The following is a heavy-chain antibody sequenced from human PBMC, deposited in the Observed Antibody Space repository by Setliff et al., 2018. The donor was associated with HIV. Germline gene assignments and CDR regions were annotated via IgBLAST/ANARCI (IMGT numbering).Heavy chain of an antibody. D-gene: IGHD1-26*01. Sequence: GGSLRLSCAASGFSFRTYWMSWVRQAPGKGLEWVANMKYDGTEIYYVDAVKGRFTISRDNAKKSVFLHMNSLRAEDTAVYYCARESKGAMALEIFDYWGQGTLVTVSS. V-gene: IGHV3-7*01. J-gene: IGHJ4*02. CDR2: MKYDGTEI. CDR3: ARESKGAMALEIFDY. CDR1: GFSFRTYW.